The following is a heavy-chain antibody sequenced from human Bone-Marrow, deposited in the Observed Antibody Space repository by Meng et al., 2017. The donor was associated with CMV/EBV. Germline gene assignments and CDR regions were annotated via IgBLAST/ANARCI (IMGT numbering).Heavy chain of an antibody. CDR2: IRSKANSYAT. D-gene: IGHD3-16*02. J-gene: IGHJ4*02. CDR1: GFTFSDHY. Sequence: GGSLRLSCAASGFTFSDHYMDWVRQAPGKGLEWVGRIRSKANSYATAYAASVKGRFTISRDDSKNTAYLQMNSLKTEDTAVYYCTRHSEYDYVWGSYRYGPIFDYWGQGTLVTVSS. CDR3: TRHSEYDYVWGSYRYGPIFDY. V-gene: IGHV3-73*01.